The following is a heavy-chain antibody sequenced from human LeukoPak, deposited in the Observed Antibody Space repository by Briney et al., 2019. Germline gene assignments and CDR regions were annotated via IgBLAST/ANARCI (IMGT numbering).Heavy chain of an antibody. CDR1: GFTFSSYA. CDR3: AKGTPRDGYNSGYFDY. CDR2: ISDNGDET. V-gene: IGHV3-23*01. Sequence: GGSLRLSCAASGFTFSSYAMSWVRQAPGKGLDWLSIISDNGDETYYADSVKGRFTISRDNSKNTLYLQMNSLRAEDTAIYYCAKGTPRDGYNSGYFDYWGQGTLVTVSS. D-gene: IGHD5-24*01. J-gene: IGHJ4*02.